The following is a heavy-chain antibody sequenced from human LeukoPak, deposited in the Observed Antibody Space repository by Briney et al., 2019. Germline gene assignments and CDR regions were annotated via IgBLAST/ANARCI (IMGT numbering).Heavy chain of an antibody. CDR1: GYIFTAYY. V-gene: IGHV1-2*02. J-gene: IGHJ4*02. CDR3: ARDPGRYFDY. Sequence: ASVKVSCKASGYIFTAYYTHWVRQAPGQGLEWMGWINPNNGGTNCAQKFQGRVTMTRDTSISTAYMELRRLRSDDTAVYYCARDPGRYFDYWGQGTLVTVSS. CDR2: INPNNGGT.